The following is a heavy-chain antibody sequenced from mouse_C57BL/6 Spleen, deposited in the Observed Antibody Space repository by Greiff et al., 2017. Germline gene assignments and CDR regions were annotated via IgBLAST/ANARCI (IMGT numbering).Heavy chain of an antibody. J-gene: IGHJ2*01. CDR2: IYPSDSEP. Sequence: QVQLKQPGAELVRPGSSVKLSCKASGYTFTSYWMDWVKQRPGQGLEWIGNIYPSDSEPHYNQKFKDKATLTVDKSSSTAYMQLSSLTSEDSAVYYCARERGRDYGVSYFDYWGQGTTLTVSS. V-gene: IGHV1-61*01. D-gene: IGHD2-4*01. CDR3: ARERGRDYGVSYFDY. CDR1: GYTFTSYW.